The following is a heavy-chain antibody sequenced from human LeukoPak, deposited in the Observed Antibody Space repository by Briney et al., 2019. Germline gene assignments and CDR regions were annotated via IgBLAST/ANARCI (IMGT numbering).Heavy chain of an antibody. V-gene: IGHV1-46*01. Sequence: ASVKVSCKASGYTFTSYYMHWVRQAPGQGLEWMGIINPSGGSTSYAQKFQGRVTMTRDTSTSTVYMELSSLRSEDTAVYYCARASGVLRYFDWTRPADYFQHWGQGTLVTVSS. D-gene: IGHD3-9*01. CDR1: GYTFTSYY. CDR2: INPSGGST. CDR3: ARASGVLRYFDWTRPADYFQH. J-gene: IGHJ1*01.